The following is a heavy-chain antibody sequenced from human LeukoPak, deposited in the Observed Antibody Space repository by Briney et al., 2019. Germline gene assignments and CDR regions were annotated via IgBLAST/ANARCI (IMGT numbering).Heavy chain of an antibody. J-gene: IGHJ5*02. V-gene: IGHV3-30*02. CDR1: GFIFSISD. CDR2: ISYDGSKK. CDR3: SQGLLS. Sequence: GGSLRLSCAASGFIFSISDMHWVRQAPGKGLQWVAFISYDGSKKHCADSVQGRCTISRDNSKNTLSLQLNSLRPDDTAVFYCSQGLLSWGQGTLVTVSS.